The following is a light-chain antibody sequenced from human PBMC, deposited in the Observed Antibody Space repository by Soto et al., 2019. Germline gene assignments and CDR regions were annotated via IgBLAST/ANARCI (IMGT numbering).Light chain of an antibody. CDR3: QQRSNWPLT. CDR1: QSVSNY. Sequence: EIVLTQSPATLSLSPGEGATLSCRASQSVSNYLAWYQQKPGQAPRLLIFDASKRATGIQARFSGSGSGTDSTLTISSLEPEDFAVYYCQQRSNWPLTFGGGTKVDIK. CDR2: DAS. V-gene: IGKV3-11*01. J-gene: IGKJ4*01.